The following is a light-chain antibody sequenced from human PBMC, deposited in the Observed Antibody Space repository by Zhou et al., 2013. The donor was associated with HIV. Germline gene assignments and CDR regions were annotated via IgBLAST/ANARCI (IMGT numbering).Light chain of an antibody. CDR1: QSIGDW. V-gene: IGKV1-5*03. J-gene: IGKJ2*01. Sequence: DIQMTQSPSTLSASVGDRVTITCRASQSIGDWLAWSQHKPGKAPKVLIYQASTLQSGVPSRFSGSGYGTEFTLTISSLQPDDFATYYCQQYQTYTYNFGQGTKLEIK. CDR3: QQYQTYTYN. CDR2: QAS.